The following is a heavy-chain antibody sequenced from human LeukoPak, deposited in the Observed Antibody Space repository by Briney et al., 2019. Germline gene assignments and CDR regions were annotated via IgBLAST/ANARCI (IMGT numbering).Heavy chain of an antibody. J-gene: IGHJ4*02. V-gene: IGHV3-48*03. D-gene: IGHD3-10*01. Sequence: GGSLRLSCAASGFTFSSYEMNWVRQAPGKGLEWVSYISSSGSTIFYADSVKGRFTISRDNAKNSLYLQMNSLRAEDTAVYYCARDADYGSGSFDYWGQGTLVTASS. CDR1: GFTFSSYE. CDR2: ISSSGSTI. CDR3: ARDADYGSGSFDY.